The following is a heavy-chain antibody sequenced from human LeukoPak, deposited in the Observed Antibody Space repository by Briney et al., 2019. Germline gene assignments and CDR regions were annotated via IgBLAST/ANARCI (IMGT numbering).Heavy chain of an antibody. D-gene: IGHD5-18*01. CDR2: ISGSGSTI. J-gene: IGHJ4*02. V-gene: IGHV3-48*03. CDR1: GFTFSNYE. CDR3: ARVRSGYSHENYFDY. Sequence: GGSLRLSCAASGFTFSNYEMNWVRQAPGKGLEWVSYISGSGSTIYYADSVKGRFTISRDNAKDSLYLQMNSLRAEDTAVYYCARVRSGYSHENYFDYWGQGTLVAVSS.